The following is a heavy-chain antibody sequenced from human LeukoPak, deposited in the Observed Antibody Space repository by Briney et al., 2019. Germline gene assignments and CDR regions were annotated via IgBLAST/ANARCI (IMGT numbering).Heavy chain of an antibody. CDR3: ARFTYTTRPSDV. CDR2: INHSGST. J-gene: IGHJ6*04. V-gene: IGHV4-34*01. D-gene: IGHD3-16*01. Sequence: SETLSLTCAVYGGSFSGYYWSWIRQPPGKGLEWIGEINHSGSTNYNPSLKSRVTMSVDTSMNQFSLRLSSVTAADTAAYYCARFTYTTRPSDVWGKGTTVTVSS. CDR1: GGSFSGYY.